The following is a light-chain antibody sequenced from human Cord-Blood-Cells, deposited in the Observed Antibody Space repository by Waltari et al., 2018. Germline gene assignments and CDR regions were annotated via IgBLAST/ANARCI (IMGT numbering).Light chain of an antibody. V-gene: IGLV2-8*01. CDR3: SSYAGSNNVV. Sequence: QSALTQPPHASGSPGQSVTIPCTGTSSAAGGSTSASWSQQHTGKAPKLTFYEVCRRPAAVPERFSGSNSGNTASLTVSGLQAEDEADYYCSSYAGSNNVVFGGGTTLTVL. J-gene: IGLJ2*01. CDR1: SSAAGGSTS. CDR2: EVC.